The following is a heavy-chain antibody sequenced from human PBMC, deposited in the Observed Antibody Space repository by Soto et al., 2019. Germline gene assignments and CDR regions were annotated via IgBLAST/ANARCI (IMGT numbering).Heavy chain of an antibody. CDR3: VMVDNYVTPTPQDV. D-gene: IGHD3-16*01. CDR2: ISPYTGNT. CDR1: GYIFVNYG. Sequence: QVQLVQSGDEVKKPGASVKVSCKASGYIFVNYGIAWVRQATRQGLEWMGWISPYTGNTHAASKVQGRLTMTTDTSTSTAYMDLGSLTSDDKDVYYCVMVDNYVTPTPQDVWGQGTTLTVSS. J-gene: IGHJ6*02. V-gene: IGHV1-18*01.